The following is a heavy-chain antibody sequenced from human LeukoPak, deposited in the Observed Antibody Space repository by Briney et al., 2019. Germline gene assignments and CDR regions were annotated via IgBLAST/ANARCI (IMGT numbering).Heavy chain of an antibody. V-gene: IGHV4-39*07. Sequence: PSETPSLTCTVSGGSISSSSYYWGWIRQPPGKGLEWIGSIYYSGSTYYNPSLKSRVTISVDTSKNQFSLKLSSVTAADTAVYYCARARAVAGTFSWFDPWGQGTLVTVSS. J-gene: IGHJ5*02. CDR2: IYYSGST. CDR3: ARARAVAGTFSWFDP. CDR1: GGSISSSSYY. D-gene: IGHD6-19*01.